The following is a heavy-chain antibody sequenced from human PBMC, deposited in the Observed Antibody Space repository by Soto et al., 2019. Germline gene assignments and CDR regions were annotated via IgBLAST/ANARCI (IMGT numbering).Heavy chain of an antibody. V-gene: IGHV1-46*01. Sequence: ASVKVSCKASGYTFINYYMHWVRQAPGQGLEWMGIINPNGGSTTYAQKFQGRVTLTRDTSTNTVNMELSSLRSEDTAVYYCAADQDSYAPEVDAFDIWGQGTMVTVTS. D-gene: IGHD5-18*01. CDR3: AADQDSYAPEVDAFDI. CDR2: INPNGGST. CDR1: GYTFINYY. J-gene: IGHJ3*02.